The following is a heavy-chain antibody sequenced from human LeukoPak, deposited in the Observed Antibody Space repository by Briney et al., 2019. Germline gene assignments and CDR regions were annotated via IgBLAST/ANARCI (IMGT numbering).Heavy chain of an antibody. J-gene: IGHJ4*02. D-gene: IGHD2-15*01. CDR3: TKASCGGSCYYAVDF. V-gene: IGHV3-23*01. Sequence: GGSLRLFCAASGFSFNTYAMGWVRRAPGKGLEWVSGIGNRGSDTFYADSVKGRFTVSRGNSKNTVFLQMNSLRAEDTAVYYCTKASCGGSCYYAVDFWGQGTLVTVSS. CDR1: GFSFNTYA. CDR2: IGNRGSDT.